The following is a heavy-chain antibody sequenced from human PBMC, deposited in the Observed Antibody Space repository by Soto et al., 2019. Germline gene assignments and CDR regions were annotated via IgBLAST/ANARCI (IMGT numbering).Heavy chain of an antibody. Sequence: RIFSSAASLFTVSNNYRIWVRHAPGKGLEWVSVIYSGGSTYYADSVKGRFTISRDNSKNTLYLQMNSLRAEDTAVYYCARDKYSVSSYYYSYGMDVWGQGTTVTVSS. V-gene: IGHV3-53*01. CDR1: LFTVSNNY. CDR2: IYSGGST. D-gene: IGHD3-3*02. J-gene: IGHJ6*02. CDR3: ARDKYSVSSYYYSYGMDV.